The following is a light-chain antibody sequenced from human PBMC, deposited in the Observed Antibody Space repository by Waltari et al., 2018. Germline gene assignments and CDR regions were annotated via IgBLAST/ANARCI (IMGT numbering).Light chain of an antibody. CDR2: DAS. CDR3: QQRSTWLLT. J-gene: IGKJ4*01. V-gene: IGKV3-11*01. Sequence: EIVLTQSPATLSLSPGVSATLSCRASQNIGDYLAWYQQKPGQPPRLLISDASVRATGVPARFSGGGSGTDFTLTISSLEPEDSAIYYCQQRSTWLLTFGGGTKVEI. CDR1: QNIGDY.